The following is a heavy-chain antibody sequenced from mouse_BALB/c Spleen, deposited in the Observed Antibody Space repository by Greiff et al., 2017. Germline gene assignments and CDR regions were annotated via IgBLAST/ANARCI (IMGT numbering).Heavy chain of an antibody. CDR3: ARGGYYDAMDY. CDR1: GYSFTSYW. D-gene: IGHD2-2*01. V-gene: IGHV1S126*01. J-gene: IGHJ4*01. Sequence: VQLQQSGPQLVRPGASVKISCKASGYSFTSYWMHWVKQRPGQGLEWIGMIDPSDSETRLNQKFKDKATLTVDKSSSTAYMQLSSPTSEDSAVYYCARGGYYDAMDYWGQGTSVTVSS. CDR2: IDPSDSET.